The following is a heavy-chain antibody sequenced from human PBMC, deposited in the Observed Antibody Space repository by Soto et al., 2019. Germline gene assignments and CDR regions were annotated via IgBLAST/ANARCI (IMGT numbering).Heavy chain of an antibody. CDR2: ISSSSSYI. J-gene: IGHJ6*03. V-gene: IGHV3-21*01. D-gene: IGHD2-2*01. CDR3: ARGGVPAALAYYYYMDV. Sequence: GGSLRLSCAASGFTFSSYSMNWVRQAPGKGLEWVSSISSSSSYIYYADSVKGRFTISRDNAKNSLYLQMNSLRAEDTAVYYCARGGVPAALAYYYYMDVWGKGTTVTVSS. CDR1: GFTFSSYS.